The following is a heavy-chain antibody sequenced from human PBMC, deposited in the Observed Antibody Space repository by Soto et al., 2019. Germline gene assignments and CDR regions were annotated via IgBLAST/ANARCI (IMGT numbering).Heavy chain of an antibody. CDR2: VYYSGST. J-gene: IGHJ4*02. CDR3: ARRYGPGFDY. D-gene: IGHD4-17*01. Sequence: SETLSLTCTVSGGSISSYYWSWIRQPPGKGLEWIGYVYYSGSTNYNPSLKSRVTISVDTSKNQFSLKLSSVTAADTAVYYCARRYGPGFDYWGQGTLVTVSS. V-gene: IGHV4-59*08. CDR1: GGSISSYY.